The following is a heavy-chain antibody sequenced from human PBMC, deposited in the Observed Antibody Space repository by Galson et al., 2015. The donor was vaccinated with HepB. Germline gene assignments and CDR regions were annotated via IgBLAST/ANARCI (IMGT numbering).Heavy chain of an antibody. CDR1: GFTVSSNY. J-gene: IGHJ6*02. V-gene: IGHV3-66*01. CDR3: ARAAGDTLTYAMDV. CDR2: LYRGGST. Sequence: SLRLSCTASGFTVSSNYMTWVRQAPGKGLEWVSTLYRGGSTYYADSVKGRFTISRDNSKNTLFLQMNSLRAEDTAVYYCARAAGDTLTYAMDVWGQGTTVTVSS. D-gene: IGHD3-9*01.